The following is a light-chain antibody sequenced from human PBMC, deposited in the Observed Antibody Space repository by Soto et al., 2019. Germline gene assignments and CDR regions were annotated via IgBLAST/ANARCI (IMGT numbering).Light chain of an antibody. V-gene: IGKV3-15*01. Sequence: EIVMTQSPATLSVSQGERATLSCRASESINSNLAWYQQKPGQAPRLLIYRTSNRATGVPARFSGSGSGTEFTLTISSLQSEDFAVFCCQQYKAWPLTFGGGTNVELK. CDR1: ESINSN. CDR2: RTS. J-gene: IGKJ4*01. CDR3: QQYKAWPLT.